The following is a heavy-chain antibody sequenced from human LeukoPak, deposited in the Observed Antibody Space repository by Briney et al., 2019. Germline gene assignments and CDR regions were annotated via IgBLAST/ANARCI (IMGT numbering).Heavy chain of an antibody. Sequence: GGSLRLSCAASGFTFSSYAMHWVRQAPGKGLEWVAVISYDGSNKYYADSVKGRFTISRDNSKNTLYLQMNSLRAEDTAVYYCARRSRFGELINWGQGTLVTVSS. CDR2: ISYDGSNK. CDR3: ARRSRFGELIN. CDR1: GFTFSSYA. D-gene: IGHD3-10*01. V-gene: IGHV3-30*04. J-gene: IGHJ4*02.